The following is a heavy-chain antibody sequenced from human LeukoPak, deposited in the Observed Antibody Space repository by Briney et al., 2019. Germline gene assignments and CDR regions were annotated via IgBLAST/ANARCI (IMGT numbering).Heavy chain of an antibody. CDR2: ISLSGST. CDR1: GYSISSGYY. V-gene: IGHV4-38-2*01. J-gene: IGHJ4*02. Sequence: SETLSLTCAVSGYSISSGYYWGWIRQPPGKGLGWIGSISLSGSTYYTPSLRSPVTISIDTSKNQFSLGLNSVTATDTAVYYCARVGGYSYGNYYFNYWGQGTLVTVSS. CDR3: ARVGGYSYGNYYFNY. D-gene: IGHD5-18*01.